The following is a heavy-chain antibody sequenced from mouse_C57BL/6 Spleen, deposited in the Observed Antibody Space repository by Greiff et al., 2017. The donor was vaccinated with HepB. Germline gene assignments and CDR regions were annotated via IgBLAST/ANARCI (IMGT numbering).Heavy chain of an antibody. V-gene: IGHV1-82*01. J-gene: IGHJ4*01. CDR2: IYPGDGDT. CDR1: GYAFSSSW. D-gene: IGHD2-4*01. CDR3: ARADYDDAMDY. Sequence: VQLQQSGPELVKPGASVKISCKASGYAFSSSWMNWVKQRPGKGLEWIGRIYPGDGDTNYNGKFKGKATLTADKSSSTAYMQLSSLTSEDSAVYVCARADYDDAMDYWGQGTSVTVSS.